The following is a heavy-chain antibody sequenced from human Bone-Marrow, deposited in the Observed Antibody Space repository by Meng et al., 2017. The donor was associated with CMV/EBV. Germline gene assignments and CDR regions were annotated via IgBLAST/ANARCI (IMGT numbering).Heavy chain of an antibody. CDR1: GYSISSGYY. V-gene: IGHV4-38-2*02. J-gene: IGHJ4*02. D-gene: IGHD5-12*01. CDR3: ARDFSGYDSC. CDR2: IYHSGST. Sequence: GSLRLSCTVSGYSISSGYYWGWIRQPPGKGLEWIGSIYHSGSTYYNPSLKSRVTISVDTSKNQFSLKLSSVTAADTAVYYCARDFSGYDSCWGQGTLVTVYS.